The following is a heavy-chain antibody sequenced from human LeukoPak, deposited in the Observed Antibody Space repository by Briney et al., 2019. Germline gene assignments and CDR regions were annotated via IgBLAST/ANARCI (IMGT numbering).Heavy chain of an antibody. D-gene: IGHD3-16*01. CDR1: GFTFSSFG. J-gene: IGHJ4*02. Sequence: GRSLRLSCAASGFTFSSFGMHWVRQAPVRGLEWVAVLWDDVSKKYYADSVKARFTISRDNTKNTVYLQMHSLRAEDTSLYYCARDLGRGNTPFDYWGQGTLVTVSS. CDR3: ARDLGRGNTPFDY. CDR2: LWDDVSKK. V-gene: IGHV3-33*01.